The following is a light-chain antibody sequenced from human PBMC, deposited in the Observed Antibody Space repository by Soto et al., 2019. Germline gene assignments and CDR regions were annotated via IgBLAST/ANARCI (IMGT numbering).Light chain of an antibody. Sequence: EIVLTQSPGTLSLSPGERATLSCRASQSVSNNYLAWYQQKPGQAPRLLIYGASNRATGIPDRFSGSGSGTDFTLTISRLEPEDFAVYSCQQYGSSGTFGQGNKVDIQ. CDR3: QQYGSSGT. CDR2: GAS. CDR1: QSVSNNY. V-gene: IGKV3-20*01. J-gene: IGKJ1*01.